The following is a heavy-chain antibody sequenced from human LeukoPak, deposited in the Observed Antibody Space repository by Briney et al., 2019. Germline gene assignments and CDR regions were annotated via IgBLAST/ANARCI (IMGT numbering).Heavy chain of an antibody. CDR2: INHSGST. D-gene: IGHD6-13*01. Sequence: KPSETLSLTCAVYGGSFSGYYWSWIRQPPGKGLEWIGEINHSGSTNYNPSLKSRVTISVDTSKNQFSLKLSSVTAVDTAVYYCARAAYSSSWLRAEYFQHWGQGTLVTVSS. CDR1: GGSFSGYY. J-gene: IGHJ1*01. V-gene: IGHV4-34*01. CDR3: ARAAYSSSWLRAEYFQH.